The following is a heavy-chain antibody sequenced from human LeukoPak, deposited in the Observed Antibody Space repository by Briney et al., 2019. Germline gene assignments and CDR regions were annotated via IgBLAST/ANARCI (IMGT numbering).Heavy chain of an antibody. Sequence: ASVKVSCKASGYTFTSYYMHWVRQAPGQGLERMGTINPSGGSTSYAQKFQGRVTMTRDTSTSTVYMELSSLRSEDTAVYYCARAKEIVGATSSFDYWGQGTLVTVSS. J-gene: IGHJ4*02. CDR1: GYTFTSYY. D-gene: IGHD1-26*01. CDR2: INPSGGST. CDR3: ARAKEIVGATSSFDY. V-gene: IGHV1-46*03.